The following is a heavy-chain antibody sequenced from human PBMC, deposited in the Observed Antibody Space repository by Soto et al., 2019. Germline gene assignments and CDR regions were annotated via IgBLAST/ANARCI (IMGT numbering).Heavy chain of an antibody. V-gene: IGHV3-48*03. CDR2: IHPSGQPI. J-gene: IGHJ3*01. Sequence: EVKLVESGGGLVQPGGSLRLSCAVSGFTFSSSEMYWVRQAPGKGLEWISYIHPSGQPIFYADSVKGRFTISRDNANNSLSLQINSLRAEDTAVYYCARRASRWGQGTMVTVSS. D-gene: IGHD1-26*01. CDR3: ARRASR. CDR1: GFTFSSSE.